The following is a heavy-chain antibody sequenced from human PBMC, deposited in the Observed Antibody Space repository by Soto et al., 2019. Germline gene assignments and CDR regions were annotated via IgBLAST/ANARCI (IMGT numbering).Heavy chain of an antibody. CDR3: VKASDFWSGYSLYYMDV. CDR1: GFTFSSYG. Sequence: GGSLRLSCAASGFTFSSYGMRWVRQAPGKGLEWVSAISGSGGSTYYADSVKGRFTISRDNSKNTLYLQMNSLRAEDTAVYYCVKASDFWSGYSLYYMDVWGKGTTVTVSS. CDR2: ISGSGGST. D-gene: IGHD3-3*01. V-gene: IGHV3-23*01. J-gene: IGHJ6*03.